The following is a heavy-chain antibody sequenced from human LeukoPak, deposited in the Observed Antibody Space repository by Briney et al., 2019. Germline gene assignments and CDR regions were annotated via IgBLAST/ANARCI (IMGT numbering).Heavy chain of an antibody. J-gene: IGHJ4*02. CDR2: ISWNSGSI. CDR1: GFTFDDYA. D-gene: IGHD1-26*01. V-gene: IGHV3-9*01. CDR3: AKAPRPWVGGATGSRYYFDY. Sequence: GGSLRLSCAASGFTFDDYAMHWVRQAPGKGLEWVSGISWNSGSIGYADSVKGRFTISRDNAKNSLYLQMNSLRAEDTAVYYCAKAPRPWVGGATGSRYYFDYWGQGTLVTVSS.